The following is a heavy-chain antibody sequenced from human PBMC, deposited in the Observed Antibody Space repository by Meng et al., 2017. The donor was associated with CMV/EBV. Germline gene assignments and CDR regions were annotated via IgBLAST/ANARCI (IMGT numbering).Heavy chain of an antibody. CDR3: ARIADSSGYFDY. CDR2: IDWDDDK. D-gene: IGHD3-22*01. CDR1: GFSLSTSGMR. J-gene: IGHJ4*02. V-gene: IGHV2-70D*14. Sequence: SGPTLVKPTQTLTLTCTFSGFSLSTSGMRVSWIRQPPGKALEWLARIDWDDDKFYSTSLKTRLTISKDTSKNQVVLTMTNMDPVDTATYYCARIADSSGYFDYWGRGTLVTVSS.